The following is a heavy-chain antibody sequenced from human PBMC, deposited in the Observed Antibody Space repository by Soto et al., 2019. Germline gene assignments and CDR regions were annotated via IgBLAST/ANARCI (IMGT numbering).Heavy chain of an antibody. D-gene: IGHD1-26*01. CDR2: VYYNGTR. CDR1: GGSTSSIIYQ. CDR3: ARLSGSYNDRYFDY. Sequence: QLQLQESGPGLVKPSETLSLPCTVSGGSTSSIIYQWVWIRQPPGNVLEWIGNVYYNGTRYYNPSIKSRLNISDDTSNDPFSLKVKSVTPADTAVYYCARLSGSYNDRYFDYWGQGTLVTVSS. V-gene: IGHV4-39*01. J-gene: IGHJ4*02.